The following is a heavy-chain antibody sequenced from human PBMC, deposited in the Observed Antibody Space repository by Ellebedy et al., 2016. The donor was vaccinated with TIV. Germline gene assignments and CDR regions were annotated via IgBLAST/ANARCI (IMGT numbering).Heavy chain of an antibody. D-gene: IGHD6-13*01. CDR2: IYSGGST. CDR3: AKDSGYSSSWYSLS. CDR1: GFTVSSNY. Sequence: GESLKISCAASGFTVSSNYMSWVRQAPGKGLEWVSVIYSGGSTYYADSVKGRFTISRDNSKNTLYLQMNSLRAEDTAVYYCAKDSGYSSSWYSLSWGQGTLVTVSS. V-gene: IGHV3-66*01. J-gene: IGHJ4*02.